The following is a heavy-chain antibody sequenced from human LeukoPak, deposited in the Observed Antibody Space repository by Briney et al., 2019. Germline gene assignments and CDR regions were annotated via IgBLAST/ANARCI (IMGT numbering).Heavy chain of an antibody. CDR2: INSDGSST. J-gene: IGHJ4*02. CDR1: GFTFSSYW. V-gene: IGHV3-74*01. D-gene: IGHD3-16*02. Sequence: GGSLRLSCAASGFTFSSYWMHWVRQAPGKGLVWVSRINSDGSSTSYADSVKGRFTISRDNAKNTLYLQMNSLRAEDTAVYYCATRSYRYTCVDYWGQGTLVTVSS. CDR3: ATRSYRYTCVDY.